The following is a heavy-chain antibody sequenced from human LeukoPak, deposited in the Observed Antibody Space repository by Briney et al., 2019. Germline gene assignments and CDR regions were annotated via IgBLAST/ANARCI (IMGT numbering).Heavy chain of an antibody. CDR1: GLTFSSYA. CDR3: AKSSPIAAAGEVSDF. V-gene: IGHV3-23*01. J-gene: IGHJ4*02. Sequence: PGGSLRPSCAASGLTFSSYAMTWVRQAPGKGLEWVSVISGSGGSTYYADSVKGRFTISRDNSKSTLYLQMTSLRAEDTAVYYCAKSSPIAAAGEVSDFWGQGTLVTVSS. CDR2: ISGSGGST. D-gene: IGHD6-13*01.